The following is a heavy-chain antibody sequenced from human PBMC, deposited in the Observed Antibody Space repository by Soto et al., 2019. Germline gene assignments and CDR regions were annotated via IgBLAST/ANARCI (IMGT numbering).Heavy chain of an antibody. CDR2: IYWDDDM. D-gene: IGHD2-2*01. V-gene: IGHV2-5*02. CDR3: GHSGLTSLGDP. Sequence: QITLKESGPTLVKPTQTLTLTCTFSGFSLSTYGEGVAWIRQPPGKALEWLALIYWDDDMRYSPALRNRLTVAKVTSKILGVVTMTNVDPMDTGTYFCGHSGLTSLGDPWGQGIAVTVAS. J-gene: IGHJ5*02. CDR1: GFSLSTYGEG.